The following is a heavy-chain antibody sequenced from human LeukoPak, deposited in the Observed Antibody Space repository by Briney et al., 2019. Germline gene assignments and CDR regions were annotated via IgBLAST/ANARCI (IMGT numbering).Heavy chain of an antibody. Sequence: QAGGSLRLSCVASGFTFSSYWMHWVRQAPGKGLKWVSGISSGGSTYYADSVKGRFTISRDNSKNTLYLQMNSLRAEDTAVYYCAKDTYSTSPYYFDYWGQGTLVTVSS. D-gene: IGHD1-26*01. CDR1: GFTFSSYW. CDR2: ISSGGST. J-gene: IGHJ4*02. CDR3: AKDTYSTSPYYFDY. V-gene: IGHV3-23*01.